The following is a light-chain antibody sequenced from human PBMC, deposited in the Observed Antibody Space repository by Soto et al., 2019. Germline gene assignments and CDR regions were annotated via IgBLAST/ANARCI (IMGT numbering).Light chain of an antibody. CDR2: AAS. J-gene: IGKJ2*01. CDR3: LQHNDIPYT. V-gene: IGKV1-17*03. Sequence: DIRMTQSPSAMSASLGDRDTITCRASQGINTFLAWFQKKPGKVPKRLISAASSLQSGVLSRFSGSGSRTEYSLXSNSHQXXXXXXSYRLQHNDIPYTLGQGTKQEI. CDR1: QGINTF.